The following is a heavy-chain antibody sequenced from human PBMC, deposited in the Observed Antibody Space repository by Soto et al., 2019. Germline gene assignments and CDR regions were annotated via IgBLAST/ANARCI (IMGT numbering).Heavy chain of an antibody. V-gene: IGHV1-69*13. D-gene: IGHD6-6*01. CDR3: ARGRPAIAALYYYGMDV. J-gene: IGHJ6*02. CDR1: GGTFSSYA. Sequence: ASGKVSCKASGGTFSSYAISWVRQAPGQGLEWMGGIIPIFGTANYAQKFQGRVTITADESTSTAYMELSSLRSEDTAAYYCARGRPAIAALYYYGMDVWGQGTTVTVSS. CDR2: IIPIFGTA.